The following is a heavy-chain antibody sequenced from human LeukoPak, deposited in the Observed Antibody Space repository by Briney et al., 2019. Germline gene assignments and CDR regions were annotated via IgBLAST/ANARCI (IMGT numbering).Heavy chain of an antibody. J-gene: IGHJ4*02. Sequence: GRSLRLSCAASGFTFSSYAMHWVRQAPGKGLEWVAVIWYDGSNKYYADSVKGRFTISRDNSKNTLYLQMNSLRAEDTAVYYCARDPTWGRRAAAGIDYWGQGTLVTVSS. CDR3: ARDPTWGRRAAAGIDY. CDR2: IWYDGSNK. D-gene: IGHD6-13*01. CDR1: GFTFSSYA. V-gene: IGHV3-33*08.